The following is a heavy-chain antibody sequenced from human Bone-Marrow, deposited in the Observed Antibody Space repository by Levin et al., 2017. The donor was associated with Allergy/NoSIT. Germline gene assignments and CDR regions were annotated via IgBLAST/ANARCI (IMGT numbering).Heavy chain of an antibody. CDR2: VKEHGSEV. V-gene: IGHV3-7*02. D-gene: IGHD3-10*01. CDR3: SLGRGDH. Sequence: AGGSLRLSCEGSGFTFSNSWMSWVRQAPGRGLEWVAIVKEHGSEVYYVDSVKGRFTISRDDPKNSVYLQVNSLRADDTAVYYCSLGRGDHWGQGTLVTVSS. J-gene: IGHJ4*02. CDR1: GFTFSNSW.